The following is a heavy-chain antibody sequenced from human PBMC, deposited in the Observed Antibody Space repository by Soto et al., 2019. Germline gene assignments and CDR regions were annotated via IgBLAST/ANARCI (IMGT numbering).Heavy chain of an antibody. J-gene: IGHJ6*02. Sequence: GALRLSCAASGFTFSSYSMNWVRQAPGKGLEWVSYISSSSSTIYYADSVKGRFTISRDNAKNSLYLQMNSLRDEDTAVYYCARGSTYYYDSSGYHNPYYYYYGMDVWGQGTTVTVSS. CDR3: ARGSTYYYDSSGYHNPYYYYYGMDV. D-gene: IGHD3-22*01. CDR2: ISSSSSTI. CDR1: GFTFSSYS. V-gene: IGHV3-48*02.